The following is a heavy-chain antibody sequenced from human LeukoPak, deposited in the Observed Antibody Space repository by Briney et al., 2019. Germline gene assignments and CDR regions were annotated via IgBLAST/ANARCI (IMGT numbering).Heavy chain of an antibody. CDR3: ARGLLPSGSYHRFDY. CDR2: IYHSGST. Sequence: PSETLSLTCAFSGGSISSGYYWGWIRQPPGKGLEWIGSIYHSGSTNYNPSLKSRVTISVDTSKNQFSLKLSSVTAADTAVYYCARGLLPSGSYHRFDYWGQGTLVTVSS. D-gene: IGHD1-26*01. CDR1: GGSISSGYY. V-gene: IGHV4-38-2*01. J-gene: IGHJ4*02.